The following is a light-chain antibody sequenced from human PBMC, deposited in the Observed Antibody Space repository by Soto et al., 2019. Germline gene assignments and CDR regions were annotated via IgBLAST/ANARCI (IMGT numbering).Light chain of an antibody. CDR1: LSVSSTF. CDR3: QHYSTSPPVT. CDR2: AAS. Sequence: EIVLTQSPGTLSLSPGERATLSCRASLSVSSTFLAWYQQKPGQAPRLLIYAASSRATGIPDRFSGSGSGTHFTLTISRLEPEDFAVYYCQHYSTSPPVTFGQGTKLEIK. J-gene: IGKJ2*01. V-gene: IGKV3-20*01.